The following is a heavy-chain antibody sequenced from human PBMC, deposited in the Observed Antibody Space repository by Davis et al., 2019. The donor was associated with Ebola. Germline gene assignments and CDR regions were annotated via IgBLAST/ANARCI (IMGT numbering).Heavy chain of an antibody. Sequence: SVKVSCKASGYTFTSYGISWVRQAPGQGLEWMGGIIPIFGTANYAQKFQGRVTITADESTSTAYMELSSLRTEDTAVYYCVTENWYRFESWGQGTLVTVSS. D-gene: IGHD1/OR15-1a*01. J-gene: IGHJ4*02. V-gene: IGHV1-69*13. CDR3: VTENWYRFES. CDR1: GYTFTSYG. CDR2: IIPIFGTA.